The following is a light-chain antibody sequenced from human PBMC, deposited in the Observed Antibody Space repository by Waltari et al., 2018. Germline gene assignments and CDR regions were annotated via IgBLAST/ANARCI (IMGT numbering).Light chain of an antibody. CDR1: QSVTSNF. CDR2: GAS. Sequence: EIVLTQSPGTLSLSPGETATLSCRASQSVTSNFLAWYRQKPGQAPRLLIYGASSRATGIPDRFSCSGSGKDFTLTISRLEPEDFAVYYCPQYGGSLWKFGQGTKVEIK. V-gene: IGKV3-20*01. J-gene: IGKJ1*01. CDR3: PQYGGSLWK.